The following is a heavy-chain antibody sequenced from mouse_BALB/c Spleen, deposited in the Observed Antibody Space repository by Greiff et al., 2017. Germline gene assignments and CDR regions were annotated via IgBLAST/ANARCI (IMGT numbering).Heavy chain of an antibody. V-gene: IGHV2-9*02. CDR3: ARDRDGSRYYYAMDY. J-gene: IGHJ4*01. CDR2: IWAGGST. Sequence: QVQLKESGPGLVAPSQSLSITCTVSGFSLTSYGVHWVRQPPGKGLEWLGVIWAGGSTNYNSALMSRLSISKDNSKSQVFLKMNSLQTDDTAMYYCARDRDGSRYYYAMDYWGQGTSVTVSS. D-gene: IGHD1-1*01. CDR1: GFSLTSYG.